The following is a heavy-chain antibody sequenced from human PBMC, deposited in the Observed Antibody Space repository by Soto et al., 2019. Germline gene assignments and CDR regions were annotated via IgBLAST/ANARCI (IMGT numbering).Heavy chain of an antibody. D-gene: IGHD1-26*01. J-gene: IGHJ3*02. Sequence: GVSLRLSCEASGFTFSNYGTHWVRQAPGEGLEWVAHISYDGSNEHYADSVKGRFTISRDNSKNTLYLQMNSLRAEDTAVYYCAGVGATSAFDIWGQGTMVTVSS. V-gene: IGHV3-30*03. CDR3: AGVGATSAFDI. CDR2: ISYDGSNE. CDR1: GFTFSNYG.